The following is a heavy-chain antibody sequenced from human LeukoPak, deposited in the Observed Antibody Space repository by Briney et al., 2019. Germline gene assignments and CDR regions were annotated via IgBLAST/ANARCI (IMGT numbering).Heavy chain of an antibody. D-gene: IGHD6-13*01. CDR2: IIPILGIA. CDR1: GGTFSSYT. V-gene: IGHV1-69*04. J-gene: IGHJ3*02. Sequence: SVKVSCKASGGTFSSYTISWVRQAPGQGLEWMGRIIPILGIANYAQKFQGRVTIIADKSTSTAYMELSSLRSEDTAVYYCARDWYSSSWYRWGAFDIWGQGTMVTVSS. CDR3: ARDWYSSSWYRWGAFDI.